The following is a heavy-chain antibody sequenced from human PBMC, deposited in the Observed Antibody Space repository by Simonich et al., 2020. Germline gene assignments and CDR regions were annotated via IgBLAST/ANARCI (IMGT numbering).Heavy chain of an antibody. D-gene: IGHD6-19*01. CDR1: GFTFSSYD. CDR2: RWYYGSKK. CDR3: ARGLGAGWRDAFDI. J-gene: IGHJ3*02. V-gene: IGHV3-33*01. Sequence: QVQLVESGGGVVQPGRSLRLSCAASGFTFSSYDMHLVRQAPGKRLEGVAVRWYYGSKKNYADSVKGRLTISRDNSKNTLYLKMNSLRAEDTAVYYCARGLGAGWRDAFDIWGQGTMVTVSS.